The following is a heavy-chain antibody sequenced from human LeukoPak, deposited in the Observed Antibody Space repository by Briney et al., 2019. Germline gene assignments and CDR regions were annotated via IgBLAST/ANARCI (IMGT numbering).Heavy chain of an antibody. D-gene: IGHD6-19*01. CDR2: ISSSGSTM. V-gene: IGHV3-48*03. CDR1: GFTFSSYE. Sequence: PGGSLRLSCAASGFTFSSYEMNWVRQAPGKGLEWVSYISSSGSTMSYADSVKGRFSISRYNAKNSLYLQLSSLRAEDTAVYYCARGVSSGWSNDDAFDIWGQGTMVTVSS. CDR3: ARGVSSGWSNDDAFDI. J-gene: IGHJ3*02.